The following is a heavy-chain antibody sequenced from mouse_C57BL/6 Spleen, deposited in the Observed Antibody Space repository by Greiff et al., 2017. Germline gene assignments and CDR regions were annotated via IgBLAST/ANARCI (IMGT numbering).Heavy chain of an antibody. J-gene: IGHJ3*01. V-gene: IGHV1-52*01. CDR1: GYTFTSYW. D-gene: IGHD1-1*01. CDR2: IDPSDSET. Sequence: QVQLQQPGAELVRPGSSVKLSCKASGYTFTSYWMHWVKQRPIQGLEWIGNIDPSDSETHYNQKFKDKATLTVDKSSSTAYMQLSSLTSEYSAVYYCAKMDYYGSSSWFAYWGQGTLVTVSA. CDR3: AKMDYYGSSSWFAY.